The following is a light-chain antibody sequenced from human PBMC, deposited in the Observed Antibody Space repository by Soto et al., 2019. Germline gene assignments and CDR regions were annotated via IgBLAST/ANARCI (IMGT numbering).Light chain of an antibody. CDR3: QQYHNWPIT. V-gene: IGKV3-15*01. J-gene: IGKJ5*01. CDR1: QSVSSSY. Sequence: ELVLTQSPGTLSLSPGERATLSWRASQSVSSSYLARYQQNTGQAPRILMYDASTRATGISARFSGSGYGTEFNLTISSLQSEDFAVYYCQQYHNWPITFGQGTRLEIK. CDR2: DAS.